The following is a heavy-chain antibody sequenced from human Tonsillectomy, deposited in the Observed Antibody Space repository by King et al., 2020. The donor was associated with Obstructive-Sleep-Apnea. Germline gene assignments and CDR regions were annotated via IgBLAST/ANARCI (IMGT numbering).Heavy chain of an antibody. Sequence: VQLVESGGGLVQPGGSLRLSCAASGFTFSSYAMSWVRQAPGKGLEWVSGISISGGSTYYADSVKGRFTISRDNSKNTLYLQMNSLRAEDTAVYYCAKARAIAVAGTDYWGQGTLVTVSS. D-gene: IGHD6-19*01. CDR3: AKARAIAVAGTDY. CDR2: ISISGGST. J-gene: IGHJ4*02. CDR1: GFTFSSYA. V-gene: IGHV3-23*04.